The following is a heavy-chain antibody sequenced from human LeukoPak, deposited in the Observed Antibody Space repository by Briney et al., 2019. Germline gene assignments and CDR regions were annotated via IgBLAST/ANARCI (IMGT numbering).Heavy chain of an antibody. CDR3: ARARGSYYGY. J-gene: IGHJ4*02. CDR2: TFFRSTWHN. V-gene: IGHV6-1*01. D-gene: IGHD1-26*01. CDR1: ADCASSKSAA. Sequence: SQTLSPTSALSADCASSKSAACNWLRESPSSGFEWLGRTFFRSTWHNNYGVYVQSPITINPDTSKNQFSLQLNSVTPEDTAVYYCARARGSYYGYWGQGTLVTVSS.